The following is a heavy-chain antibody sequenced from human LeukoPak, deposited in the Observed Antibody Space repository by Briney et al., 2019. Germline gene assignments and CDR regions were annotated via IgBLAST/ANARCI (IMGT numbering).Heavy chain of an antibody. J-gene: IGHJ3*02. CDR1: GFTFTTYW. CDR3: ATSKSGATTAMDI. D-gene: IGHD1-26*01. Sequence: GGALRVSCAAPGFTFTTYWISWGREAPGEGLWCVAKIKQDGTEKYYVDSVKGRFTISRDNAKNSLYLQMNSLRAEHTAVYYCATSKSGATTAMDIWGQGTMVTVSS. V-gene: IGHV3-7*01. CDR2: IKQDGTEK.